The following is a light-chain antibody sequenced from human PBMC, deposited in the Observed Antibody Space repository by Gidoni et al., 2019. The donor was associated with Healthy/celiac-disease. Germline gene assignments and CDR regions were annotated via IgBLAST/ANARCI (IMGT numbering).Light chain of an antibody. V-gene: IGKV3-20*01. CDR2: GAS. J-gene: IGKJ1*01. CDR1: QSVSSSY. Sequence: EIVLTQSPGTLSLSPGERATLSCRASQSVSSSYLAWYQQKPGQAPRLLIYGASSRDTGIPDRFSGSGSGTDFNLTISRLEPEEFAVYYCQQYGSSPWTFGQGTKVEIK. CDR3: QQYGSSPWT.